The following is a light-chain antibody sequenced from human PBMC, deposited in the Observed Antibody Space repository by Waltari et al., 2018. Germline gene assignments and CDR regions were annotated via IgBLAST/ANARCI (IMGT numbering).Light chain of an antibody. CDR2: AAS. Sequence: ITCRASQSISSYLNWYQQKPGKAPKLRIYAASSLQSGVPSRFSGSGSGTDFTLTISSLQPEDFATYYCQQSYSTPFFGQGTKLEIK. CDR3: QQSYSTPF. J-gene: IGKJ2*01. V-gene: IGKV1-39*01. CDR1: QSISSY.